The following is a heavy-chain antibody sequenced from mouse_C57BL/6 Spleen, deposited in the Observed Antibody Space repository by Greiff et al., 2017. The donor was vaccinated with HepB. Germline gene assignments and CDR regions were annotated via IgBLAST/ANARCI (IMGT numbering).Heavy chain of an antibody. CDR1: GYAFSSSW. D-gene: IGHD2-3*01. V-gene: IGHV1-82*01. CDR3: ARSYDVYYAMDY. Sequence: QQSGPELVKPGASVKISCKASGYAFSSSWMNWVKQRPGKGLEWIGRIYPGDGDTNYNGKFKGKATLTADKSSSTAYMQLSSLTSEDSAVYFCARSYDVYYAMDYWGQGTSVTVAS. J-gene: IGHJ4*01. CDR2: IYPGDGDT.